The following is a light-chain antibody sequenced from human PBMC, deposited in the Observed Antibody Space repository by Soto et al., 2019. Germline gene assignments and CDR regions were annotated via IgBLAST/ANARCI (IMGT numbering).Light chain of an antibody. V-gene: IGKV1-39*01. CDR3: QQSYSTTWT. CDR1: QSISSY. J-gene: IGKJ1*01. Sequence: DIQMTQSPSSLSASVGDRVTITCRASQSISSYLNWYQQKPGKAPKLLIYAASSLQSGVPSRFSGSGSGTDFTLTISSLQPEDFATYYXQQSYSTTWTFGQGTKVDI. CDR2: AAS.